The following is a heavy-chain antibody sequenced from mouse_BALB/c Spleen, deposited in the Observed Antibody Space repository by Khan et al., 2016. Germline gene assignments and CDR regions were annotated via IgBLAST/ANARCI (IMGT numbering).Heavy chain of an antibody. CDR1: GYTFTSYW. V-gene: IGHV1S81*02. Sequence: QVQLQQSGAELVKPGTSVRLSYKASGYTFTSYWMHWMKQRPGQGLEWIGEINPTYGRTDYNEKFKTKATLTVDKSSSTVYMQLSSLTSEDSAVYYCARTGAPYDMDYWGQGTSVTVSS. J-gene: IGHJ4*01. D-gene: IGHD3-1*01. CDR2: INPTYGRT. CDR3: ARTGAPYDMDY.